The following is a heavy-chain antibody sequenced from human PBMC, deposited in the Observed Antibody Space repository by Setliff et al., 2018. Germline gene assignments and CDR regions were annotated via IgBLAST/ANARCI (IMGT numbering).Heavy chain of an antibody. CDR2: ISGYNSNT. Sequence: ASVKVSCKASGFTFKTYSFSWIRQAPGQGLEWVGWISGYNSNTIYAQNFQGRVTMTTDASTNTAYMELRSLGSDDTAVNYCATFRGYTYGYDYWGQGTLVTVSS. CDR3: ATFRGYTYGYDY. D-gene: IGHD5-18*01. V-gene: IGHV1-18*01. J-gene: IGHJ4*02. CDR1: GFTFKTYS.